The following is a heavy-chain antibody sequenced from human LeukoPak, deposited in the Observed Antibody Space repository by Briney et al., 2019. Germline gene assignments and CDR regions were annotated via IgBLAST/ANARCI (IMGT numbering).Heavy chain of an antibody. CDR2: ISASGGST. CDR1: GFTFSSYA. J-gene: IGHJ4*02. D-gene: IGHD4/OR15-4a*01. Sequence: PGGSLRLSCAASGFTFSSYAMNWVRQAPGKGLEWVSAISASGGSTYYADSVKGRFTISRDNSKNTLSLQMNSLRAEDTAVYYCAKPPFGGNYQTFDSWGQGTLVTVSS. V-gene: IGHV3-23*01. CDR3: AKPPFGGNYQTFDS.